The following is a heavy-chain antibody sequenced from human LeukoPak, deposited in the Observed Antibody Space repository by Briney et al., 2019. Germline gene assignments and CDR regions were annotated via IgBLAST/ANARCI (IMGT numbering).Heavy chain of an antibody. D-gene: IGHD3-10*01. CDR2: IWYDGSNK. CDR3: ARGRITMVRGVPENWFDP. CDR1: GFTFDDYA. V-gene: IGHV3-33*08. Sequence: GRSLRLSCAASGFTFDDYAMHWVRQAPGKGLEWVAVIWYDGSNKYYADSVKGRFTISRDNSKNTLYLQMNSLRAEDTAVYYCARGRITMVRGVPENWFDPWGQGTLVTVSS. J-gene: IGHJ5*02.